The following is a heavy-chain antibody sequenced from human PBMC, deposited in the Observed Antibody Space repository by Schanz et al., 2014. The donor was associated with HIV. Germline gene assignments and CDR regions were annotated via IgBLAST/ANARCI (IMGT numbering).Heavy chain of an antibody. CDR2: MNPNSGVT. V-gene: IGHV1-2*02. CDR3: ARTRGGEQRDWWYFEI. Sequence: QVLLVQSGAAVQKPGASVKVSCKASGYSFPSYDFNWVRQAPGQGLEWMGWMNPNSGVTEDAQKFQGRVTMTRDTSISTAYMEVSRLRSDDTAVYYCARTRGGEQRDWWYFEIWGRGTLVTVSS. D-gene: IGHD3-10*01. CDR1: GYSFPSYD. J-gene: IGHJ2*01.